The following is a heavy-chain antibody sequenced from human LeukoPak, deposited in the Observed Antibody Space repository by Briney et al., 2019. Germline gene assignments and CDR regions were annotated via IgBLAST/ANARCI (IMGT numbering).Heavy chain of an antibody. CDR2: IYTGGST. V-gene: IGHV3-66*02. Sequence: GGSPRLSCAASGFTVSSNYMSWVRQAPGKGLEWVSVIYTGGSTYYADSVKGRFTISRDNSKNTLYLQMNSLRAEDTAVYYCAREDRYSSGSFDYWGQGTLVTVSS. CDR1: GFTVSSNY. D-gene: IGHD6-19*01. J-gene: IGHJ4*02. CDR3: AREDRYSSGSFDY.